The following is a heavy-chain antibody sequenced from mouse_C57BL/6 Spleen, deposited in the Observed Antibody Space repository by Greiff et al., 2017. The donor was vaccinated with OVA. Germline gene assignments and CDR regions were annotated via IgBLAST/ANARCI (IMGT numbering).Heavy chain of an antibody. Sequence: QVQLQQPGAELVMPGASVKLSCKASGYTFTSYWMHWVKQRPGQGLEWIGEIDPSDSYTNYKQKFKGKSRLTVEKSSSTAYMQLSSLTSEDSAVYYCARWGYYDYEFAYWGQGTLVTVSA. J-gene: IGHJ3*01. V-gene: IGHV1-69*01. CDR2: IDPSDSYT. CDR3: ARWGYYDYEFAY. CDR1: GYTFTSYW. D-gene: IGHD2-4*01.